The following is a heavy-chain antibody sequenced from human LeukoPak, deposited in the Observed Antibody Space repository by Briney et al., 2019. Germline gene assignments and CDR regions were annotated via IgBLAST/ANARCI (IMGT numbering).Heavy chain of an antibody. Sequence: SETLSLTCAVYGGSFSGYYWSWIRQPPGKGLEWIGEINHSGSTNYNPSLKSRVTISVDTSKNQFSLKLSSVTAADTAVYYCARGGQTFRFGVGFRPFDYWGQGTLITVSS. CDR2: INHSGST. CDR3: ARGGQTFRFGVGFRPFDY. J-gene: IGHJ4*02. V-gene: IGHV4-34*01. D-gene: IGHD3-3*01. CDR1: GGSFSGYY.